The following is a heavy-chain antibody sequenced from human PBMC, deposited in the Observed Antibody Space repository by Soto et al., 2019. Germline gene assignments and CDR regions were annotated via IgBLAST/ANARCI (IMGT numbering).Heavy chain of an antibody. CDR3: ARSQGSSTSLEIYYYYYYGMDV. CDR2: IIPIPVTA. CDR1: GGTFGSYA. J-gene: IGHJ6*02. D-gene: IGHD2-2*01. Sequence: QVQLVQSGAEVKKPGSSVKVSCKASGGTFGSYAISWVRQAPGQGLEWMGGIIPIPVTANYAQKFQGRVTIGADESTSTAYMELSSLRSEDTAVYYCARSQGSSTSLEIYYYYYYGMDVWGQGTRVTVSS. V-gene: IGHV1-69*01.